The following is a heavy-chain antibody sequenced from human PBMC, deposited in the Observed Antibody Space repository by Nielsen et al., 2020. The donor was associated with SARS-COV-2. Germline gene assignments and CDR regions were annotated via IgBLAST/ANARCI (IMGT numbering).Heavy chain of an antibody. CDR2: INPNSGGT. D-gene: IGHD3-22*01. CDR1: GYTFTAHS. CDR3: ARWDLDYYDASGDY. J-gene: IGHJ4*02. Sequence: SVKVSCKASGYTFTAHSIHWVRQAPGQGLEWMGRINPNSGGTNYAQKFQGRVTMTRDTSISTAYMELSRLRSDDTAEYYCARWDLDYYDASGDYWGQGTLVTVSS. V-gene: IGHV1-2*06.